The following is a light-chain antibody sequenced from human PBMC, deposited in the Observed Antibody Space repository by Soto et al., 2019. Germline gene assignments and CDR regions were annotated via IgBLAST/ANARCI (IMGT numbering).Light chain of an antibody. CDR3: SSFATSLTLL. CDR1: ISDVGAYDY. Sequence: QSVLTQPASVSGSPGQSITISCTGTISDVGAYDYVSWYQHHPGKAPQLIIYGVTHRPSGVSSRFSGSKSGNTASLTISGLQAEDEADYYCSSFATSLTLLFGGGTKVTVL. CDR2: GVT. V-gene: IGLV2-14*01. J-gene: IGLJ3*02.